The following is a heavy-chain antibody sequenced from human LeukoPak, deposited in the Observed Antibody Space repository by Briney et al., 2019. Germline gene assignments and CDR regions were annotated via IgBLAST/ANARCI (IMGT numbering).Heavy chain of an antibody. CDR1: GGSISSYY. J-gene: IGHJ4*02. CDR3: ARLYCSGGSCYSGVGNFDY. CDR2: IYYSGST. V-gene: IGHV4-59*08. Sequence: SETLSLTCTVSGGSISSYYWSWIRQPPGKGLEWIGYIYYSGSTNYNPSLKSRVTISVDTSNNQFSLKLSSVTAADSAVYYCARLYCSGGSCYSGVGNFDYWGQGTLVTVSS. D-gene: IGHD2-15*01.